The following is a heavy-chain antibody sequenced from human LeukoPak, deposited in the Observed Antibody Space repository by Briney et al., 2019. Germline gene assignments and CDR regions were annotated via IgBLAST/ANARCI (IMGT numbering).Heavy chain of an antibody. V-gene: IGHV1-2*02. J-gene: IGHJ6*03. CDR2: INPNSGGT. CDR3: ARVLPAAQPFPRSYYYYYMDV. Sequence: ASVTVSCKASGYTFTGYYMHWVRQPPGQGLEWMGWINPNSGGTNYAQKLQGRVTMTRDTSISTAYMELSRLRSDDTAVYYCARVLPAAQPFPRSYYYYYMDVWGKGTTVTVSS. CDR1: GYTFTGYY. D-gene: IGHD6-6*01.